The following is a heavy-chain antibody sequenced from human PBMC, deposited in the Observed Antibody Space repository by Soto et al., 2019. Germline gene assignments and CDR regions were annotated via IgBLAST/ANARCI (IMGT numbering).Heavy chain of an antibody. CDR1: GDSFTKYY. Sequence: PSETLSLTCAVYGDSFTKYYWSWIRQPPGKGLEWIGSIYYSGSTYCNPSLKSRVTISVDTSKNQFSLKLSSVTAADTAVYYCARQYDFWSYNWFDPWGQGTLVTVSS. J-gene: IGHJ5*02. V-gene: IGHV4-59*05. CDR3: ARQYDFWSYNWFDP. D-gene: IGHD3-3*01. CDR2: IYYSGST.